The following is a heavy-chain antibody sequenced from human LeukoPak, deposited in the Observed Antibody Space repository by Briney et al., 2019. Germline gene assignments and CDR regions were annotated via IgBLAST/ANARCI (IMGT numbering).Heavy chain of an antibody. V-gene: IGHV4-34*01. CDR3: ARARAAANY. CDR1: GGSFSGYY. J-gene: IGHJ4*02. D-gene: IGHD6-13*01. Sequence: SETLSLTCAVYGGSFSGYYWSWIRQPPGKGLEWIGEINHSGSTNYNPSLKSRVTISVDTSKNQFSLKLSSVTAADTAVYYCARARAAANYWGQGTLVTVSS. CDR2: INHSGST.